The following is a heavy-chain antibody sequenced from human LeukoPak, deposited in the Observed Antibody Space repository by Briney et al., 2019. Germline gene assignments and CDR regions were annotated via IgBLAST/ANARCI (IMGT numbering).Heavy chain of an antibody. J-gene: IGHJ3*02. CDR1: GFTFRSYA. D-gene: IGHD2-21*02. V-gene: IGHV3-23*01. CDR3: AKDPGPADFPDAFDI. Sequence: GGSLRLSCAASGFTFRSYAMSWVRQAPGKGLEWVSAISGSGGSTYYADSVKGRFTISRDNSKNTLYLQMNSLRAEDTAVYYCAKDPGPADFPDAFDIWGQGTMVTVSS. CDR2: ISGSGGST.